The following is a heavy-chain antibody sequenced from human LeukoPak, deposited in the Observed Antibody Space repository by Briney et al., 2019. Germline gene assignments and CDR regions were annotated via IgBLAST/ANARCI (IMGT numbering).Heavy chain of an antibody. J-gene: IGHJ6*03. CDR1: GGSISSSSYY. CDR3: ARDSKSYDFWSGYQMDYYYYMDV. V-gene: IGHV4-39*07. D-gene: IGHD3-3*01. CDR2: IYYSGST. Sequence: SETLSLTCTVSGGSISSSSYYWGWIRQPPGKGLEWIGSIYYSGSTYYNPSLKSRVTISVDTSKNQFSLKLSSVTAADTAVYYCARDSKSYDFWSGYQMDYYYYMDVWGKGTTVTVSS.